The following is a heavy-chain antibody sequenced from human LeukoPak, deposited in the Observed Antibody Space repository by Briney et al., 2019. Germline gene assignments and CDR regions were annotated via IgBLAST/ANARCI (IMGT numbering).Heavy chain of an antibody. CDR3: AKSRCTSVDCYTFDS. D-gene: IGHD2-2*02. Sequence: GGSLRLSCAASGFSFNTYNMNWVRQAPGKGLEWVSYIGSSSNNIYYADSVKGRFTISRDNAKNSLFLQMNSLRAEDTAVYYCAKSRCTSVDCYTFDSWGRGTLVTVSS. J-gene: IGHJ4*02. V-gene: IGHV3-21*01. CDR2: IGSSSNNI. CDR1: GFSFNTYN.